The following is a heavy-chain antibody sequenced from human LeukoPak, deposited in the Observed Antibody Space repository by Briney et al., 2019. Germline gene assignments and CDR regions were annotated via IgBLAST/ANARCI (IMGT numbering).Heavy chain of an antibody. Sequence: GGSLRLSCAASGFTFSSYSMNWVRQAPGKELEWVSSISSSSSYIYYADSVKGRFTISRDNAKNSLYLQMNSLRAEDTAVYYCARDDWGELLAFFDYWDQGTLVTVSS. V-gene: IGHV3-21*01. CDR3: ARDDWGELLAFFDY. J-gene: IGHJ4*02. CDR1: GFTFSSYS. CDR2: ISSSSSYI. D-gene: IGHD1-26*01.